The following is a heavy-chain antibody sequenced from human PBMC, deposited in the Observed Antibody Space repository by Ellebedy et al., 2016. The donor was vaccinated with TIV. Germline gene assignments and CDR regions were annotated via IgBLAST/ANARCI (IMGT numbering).Heavy chain of an antibody. CDR1: GGSFSGYY. V-gene: IGHV4-34*01. D-gene: IGHD3-3*01. J-gene: IGHJ3*02. CDR2: INHSGST. CDR3: ARHQEGYYDFWSGYYGDAFDI. Sequence: GSLRLSXAVYGGSFSGYYWSWIRQPPGKGLEWIGEINHSGSTNYNPSLKSRVTISVDTSKNQFSLKLSSVTAADTAVYYCARHQEGYYDFWSGYYGDAFDIWGQGTMVTVSS.